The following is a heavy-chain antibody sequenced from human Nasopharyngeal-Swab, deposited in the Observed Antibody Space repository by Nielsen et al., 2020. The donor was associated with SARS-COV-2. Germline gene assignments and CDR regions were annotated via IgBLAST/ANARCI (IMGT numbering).Heavy chain of an antibody. CDR3: ARSSDYVWGSYRYHYYYGMDV. V-gene: IGHV3-48*01. Sequence: GGSLRLSCAASGFTFSSYSMNWVHQAPGKGLEWVSYISSSSSTIYYADSVKGRFTISRDNAKNSLYLQMNSLRAEDTAVYFCARSSDYVWGSYRYHYYYGMDVWGQGTTVTVSS. CDR2: ISSSSSTI. D-gene: IGHD3-16*02. J-gene: IGHJ6*02. CDR1: GFTFSSYS.